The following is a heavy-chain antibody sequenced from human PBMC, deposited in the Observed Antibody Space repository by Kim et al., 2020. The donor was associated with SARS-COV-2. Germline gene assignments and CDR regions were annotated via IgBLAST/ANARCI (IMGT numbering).Heavy chain of an antibody. CDR2: ISGSGGST. D-gene: IGHD2-2*01. J-gene: IGHJ6*02. CDR1: GFTFSSYA. Sequence: GGSLRLSCAASGFTFSSYAMSWVRQAPGKGLEWVSAISGSGGSTYYADSVKGRFTISRDNSKNTLYLQMNSLRAEDTAVYYCAKEDIVVVPAAPRPYYYYYGMDVWGQGTTVTVSS. V-gene: IGHV3-23*01. CDR3: AKEDIVVVPAAPRPYYYYYGMDV.